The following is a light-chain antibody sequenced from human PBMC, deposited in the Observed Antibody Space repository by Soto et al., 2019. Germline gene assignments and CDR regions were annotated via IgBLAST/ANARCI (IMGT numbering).Light chain of an antibody. J-gene: IGLJ1*01. CDR1: SSSSHIGHHS. Sequence: QSVVTQPPSVSAAPGQKVTISCSGSSSSSHIGHHSGSWYQHLPGTAPKLLIYDNDQRPSGIPARFSGSKSATSATLDITGLQTGDEADYYCGTWDTGLRAYVLGTGTKVTVL. CDR3: GTWDTGLRAYV. V-gene: IGLV1-51*01. CDR2: DND.